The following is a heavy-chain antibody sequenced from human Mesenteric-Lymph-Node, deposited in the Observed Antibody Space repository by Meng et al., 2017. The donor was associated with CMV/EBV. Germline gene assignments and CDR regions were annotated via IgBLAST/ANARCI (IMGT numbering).Heavy chain of an antibody. CDR3: AREVSATASTGLDH. V-gene: IGHV1-2*02. Sequence: ASVKVSCKASGYTFTDYYIHWVRQAPGQGLDWMGWINPKSGGTNSAQKFQGRVTMTRDTSISTAYIELRRLRSDDTAVYSCAREVSATASTGLDHWGQGTPVTVSS. CDR1: GYTFTDYY. D-gene: IGHD2-21*01. J-gene: IGHJ4*02. CDR2: INPKSGGT.